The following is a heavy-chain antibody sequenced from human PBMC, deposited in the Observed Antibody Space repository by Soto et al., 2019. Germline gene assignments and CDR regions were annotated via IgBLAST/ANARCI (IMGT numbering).Heavy chain of an antibody. V-gene: IGHV1-24*01. CDR3: ATDLHWWFGESPLNG. Sequence: ASVKVSCKVSGYTLTELSMHWVRQAPGKGLEWMGGFDPEDGETIYAQKFQGRVTMTEDTSTDTAYMELSSLRSEDTAVYYCATDLHWWFGESPLNGWGQGTLVTVSS. J-gene: IGHJ4*02. CDR1: GYTLTELS. D-gene: IGHD3-10*01. CDR2: FDPEDGET.